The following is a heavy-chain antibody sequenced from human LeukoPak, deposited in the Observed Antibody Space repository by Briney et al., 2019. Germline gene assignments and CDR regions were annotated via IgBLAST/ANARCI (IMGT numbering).Heavy chain of an antibody. Sequence: SQTLSLTCTVSGGSISSGDYYWSWIRQPPGKGLEWIGYINYSGSTYYNPSLKSRVTISVDTSKNQFPLKLSSVTAADTAVYYCARGGLLWFGESSGGQGTLVTVSS. CDR1: GGSISSGDYY. CDR2: INYSGST. D-gene: IGHD3-10*01. V-gene: IGHV4-30-4*01. CDR3: ARGGLLWFGESS. J-gene: IGHJ4*02.